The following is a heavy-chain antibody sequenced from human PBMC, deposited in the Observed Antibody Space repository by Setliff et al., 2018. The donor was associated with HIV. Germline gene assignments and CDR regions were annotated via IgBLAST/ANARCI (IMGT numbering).Heavy chain of an antibody. D-gene: IGHD2-2*02. Sequence: PGGSLRLSCSASGFTFSSYSMHWIRQAPGKGPEWVAAISETAFFTHYLDSVRGRFTISRDNSKNTLYLEVNSVRPEDTAIYYCARTIPAPDPDPERHPFDSWGQGTRVTVSS. CDR2: ISETAFFT. V-gene: IGHV3-30-3*01. CDR1: GFTFSSYS. J-gene: IGHJ4*03. CDR3: ARTIPAPDPDPERHPFDS.